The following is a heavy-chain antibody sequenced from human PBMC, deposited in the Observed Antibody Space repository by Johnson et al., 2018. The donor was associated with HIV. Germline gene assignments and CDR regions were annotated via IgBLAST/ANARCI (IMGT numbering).Heavy chain of an antibody. V-gene: IGHV3-11*01. CDR3: ARERSSSRKAFDI. D-gene: IGHD6-13*01. J-gene: IGHJ3*02. CDR1: GFTFSDHY. CDR2: ISSSGSTI. Sequence: QVQLVESGGGLVKPGGSLRLSCAASGFTFSDHYMNWMRQAPGKGLEWVSYISSSGSTIYYADSVKGRFTVSRDNAKHSLFLQMNTLRAEDTALYYCARERSSSRKAFDIWGQGTMVTVSS.